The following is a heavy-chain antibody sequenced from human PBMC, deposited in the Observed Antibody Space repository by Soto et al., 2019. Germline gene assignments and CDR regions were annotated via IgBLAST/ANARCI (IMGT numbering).Heavy chain of an antibody. V-gene: IGHV1-8*01. CDR1: GYTFTSYD. CDR2: MSPNSSNT. J-gene: IGHJ6*02. D-gene: IGHD5-18*01. Sequence: GASVKVSCKASGYTFTSYDINWVRQATGQGLEWMGWMSPNSSNTGYAQNFQGRVTMTRNPSICTAYLELSSLSSDDTAVYYCARDAARQLWLLEGYYYGMDVWGQGTTVTVSS. CDR3: ARDAARQLWLLEGYYYGMDV.